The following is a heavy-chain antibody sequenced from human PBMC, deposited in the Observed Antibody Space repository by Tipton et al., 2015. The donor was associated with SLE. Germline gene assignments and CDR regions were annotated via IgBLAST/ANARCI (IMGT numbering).Heavy chain of an antibody. CDR2: TYYRSKWYN. V-gene: IGHV6-1*01. Sequence: GLVKPSQTLSLTCVISGDSVSSNSVTWNWLRQSPSRGLEWLGRTYYRSKWYNDFAVSVKSRITFHPDTSKNQFSLQLNSVTPEDTAVYYCARDAAGSYYFDHWGQGTLVTVSS. J-gene: IGHJ4*02. CDR1: GDSVSSNSVT. D-gene: IGHD3-10*01. CDR3: ARDAAGSYYFDH.